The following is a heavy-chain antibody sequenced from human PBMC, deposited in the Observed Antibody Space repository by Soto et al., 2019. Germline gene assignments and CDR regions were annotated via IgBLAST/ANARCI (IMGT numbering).Heavy chain of an antibody. CDR3: ERYIGGLRYVGMDV. J-gene: IGHJ6*02. CDR1: GFTFSSYA. D-gene: IGHD2-2*01. V-gene: IGHV3-23*01. CDR2: IGESGTPT. Sequence: EVQLLESGGGLVQPGGSLRLSCAASGFTFSSYAMKWVRQAPGKGLEWVSLIGESGTPTYYADSVKGRVTISRDTSRNTLFLKIYSLRAGDTDVYECERYIGGLRYVGMDVWGQGTTVTVSS.